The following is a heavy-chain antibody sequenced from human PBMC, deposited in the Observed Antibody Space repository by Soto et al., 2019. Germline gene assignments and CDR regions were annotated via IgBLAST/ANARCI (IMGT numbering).Heavy chain of an antibody. CDR1: GFIFHLYA. D-gene: IGHD2-2*01. CDR2: LSFSSSNT. Sequence: GGSLRLSCAGSGFIFHLYAMSWVRQAPGKGLEWVSTLSFSSSNTYYADSVKGRFTISRDNSKNTLSLQMNSLRPEDTAVYYCAKDSGYQLPDNYFYYGLDVWGQGTTVTVSS. J-gene: IGHJ6*02. V-gene: IGHV3-23*01. CDR3: AKDSGYQLPDNYFYYGLDV.